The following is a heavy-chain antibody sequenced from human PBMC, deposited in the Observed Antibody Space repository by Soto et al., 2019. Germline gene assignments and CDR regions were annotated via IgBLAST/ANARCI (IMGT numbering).Heavy chain of an antibody. J-gene: IGHJ5*02. V-gene: IGHV4-61*08. CDR1: GDSINSGDYY. CDR3: ARVPVKTYIVYGSAP. CDR2: VYFSGST. D-gene: IGHD3-16*02. Sequence: PSETLSLTCSVSGDSINSGDYYWTWMRQAPGKGLQWVGHVYFSGSTNYNPSLKSRVTISLDTSKNQFSLKLRSVTAGDTAVYYCARVPVKTYIVYGSAPWGKGTLVTVSP.